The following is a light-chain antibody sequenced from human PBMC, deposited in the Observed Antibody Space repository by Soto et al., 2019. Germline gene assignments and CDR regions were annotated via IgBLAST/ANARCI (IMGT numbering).Light chain of an antibody. Sequence: EIVMKHSPATLSVSPCERAALSFSASQSFSSNLAWYQQKPGQAPRLLIYGASTRATGVPARFSGSGSGTEFTLTISRLEPEDFVVYYCQQYGSSLWTFGQGTKVDIK. J-gene: IGKJ1*01. V-gene: IGKV3D-15*02. CDR2: GAS. CDR1: QSFSSN. CDR3: QQYGSSLWT.